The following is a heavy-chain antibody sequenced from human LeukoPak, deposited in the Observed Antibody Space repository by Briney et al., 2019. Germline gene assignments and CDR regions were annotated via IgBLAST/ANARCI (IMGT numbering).Heavy chain of an antibody. CDR3: ARDWIGGNFDY. Sequence: QPGRSLRLSCAASGFTFSSYAMSWVRQAPGKGLEWVSAISGSGGSTYYADSVKGRFTISRDNSKNTLYLQMNSMRAEDTAVYYCARDWIGGNFDYWGQGTLVTVSS. CDR2: ISGSGGST. J-gene: IGHJ4*02. D-gene: IGHD1-26*01. V-gene: IGHV3-23*01. CDR1: GFTFSSYA.